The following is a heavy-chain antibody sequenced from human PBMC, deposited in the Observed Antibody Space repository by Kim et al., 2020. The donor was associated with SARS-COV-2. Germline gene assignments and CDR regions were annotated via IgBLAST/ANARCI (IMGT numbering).Heavy chain of an antibody. V-gene: IGHV5-51*01. J-gene: IGHJ3*02. Sequence: YSPSFRGRVSISVDKSTTTAYLQWTSLKASDTAMYYCARDDSGWERAFDIWGQGTMVTVSS. D-gene: IGHD6-19*01. CDR3: ARDDSGWERAFDI.